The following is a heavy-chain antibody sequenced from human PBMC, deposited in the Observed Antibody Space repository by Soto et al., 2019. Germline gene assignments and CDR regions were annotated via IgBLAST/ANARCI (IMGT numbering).Heavy chain of an antibody. Sequence: QVQLVQSGDEVKKPGASVKVSCKASGYIFVNYGIAWVRQAPGQGLEWMGWITPYTGNTHSATKVQGRLTMTTDTTTSTPNMDLGSLTSVDPAVYYCVMVDNYVTPTPQDVWGQGTTVTVSS. V-gene: IGHV1-18*01. CDR1: GYIFVNYG. CDR3: VMVDNYVTPTPQDV. D-gene: IGHD3-16*01. J-gene: IGHJ6*02. CDR2: ITPYTGNT.